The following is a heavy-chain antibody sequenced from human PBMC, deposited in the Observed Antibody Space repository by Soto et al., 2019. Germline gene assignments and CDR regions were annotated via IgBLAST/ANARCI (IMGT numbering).Heavy chain of an antibody. CDR3: ARSGWVTAIPYYYGMDV. CDR1: EFPFSSYD. Sequence: GGSLRLPCAASEFPFSSYDMNWVRQAPGKGLEWVSYISSSGSTISYADSVKGRFTISRDNAKNSLYLQINSLRAEETAVYYCARSGWVTAIPYYYGMDVRGQGTTVTVSS. CDR2: ISSSGSTI. J-gene: IGHJ6*02. D-gene: IGHD2-21*02. V-gene: IGHV3-48*03.